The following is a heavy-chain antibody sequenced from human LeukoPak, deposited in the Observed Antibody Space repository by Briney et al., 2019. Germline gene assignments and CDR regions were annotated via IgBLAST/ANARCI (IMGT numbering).Heavy chain of an antibody. Sequence: EASVKVSCKASGYTFTGYYMHWVRQAPGQGLEWMGWINPNSGGTNYAQKFQGRVTMTRDTSISTAYMELSRLRSDDTAVYYCARGFVVVPAAMSYLGQGTLVTVSS. CDR2: INPNSGGT. D-gene: IGHD2-2*01. V-gene: IGHV1-2*02. CDR3: ARGFVVVPAAMSY. J-gene: IGHJ4*02. CDR1: GYTFTGYY.